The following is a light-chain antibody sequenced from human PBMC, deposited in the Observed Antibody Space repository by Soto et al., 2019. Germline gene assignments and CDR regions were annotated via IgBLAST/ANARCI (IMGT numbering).Light chain of an antibody. J-gene: IGLJ3*02. V-gene: IGLV3-21*04. CDR3: HVWDSLTDDWV. CDR2: FDR. Sequence: SSELPQPPSVSVAPGEPASISCRGDNIGGKSVHWYQHKPGQAPVLVIYFDRDRPSGIPERLSGSNSGNTATLTISRVEAGDEADYYCHVWDSLTDDWVFGGGTKLTVL. CDR1: NIGGKS.